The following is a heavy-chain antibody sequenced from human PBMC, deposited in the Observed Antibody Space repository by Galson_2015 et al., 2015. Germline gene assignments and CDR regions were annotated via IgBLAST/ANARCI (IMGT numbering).Heavy chain of an antibody. J-gene: IGHJ6*02. CDR2: VTSSGKTI. Sequence: SLRLSCAGSGFTFSSYSMNWVRQAPGKGLEWLSYVTSSGKTILYADTVKGRFTMSRDNAKNSVFLQMNSLRDEDTAVYYCAREEDGMTIFGANQYYAMDVWGQGTTVIVSS. CDR1: GFTFSSYS. CDR3: AREEDGMTIFGANQYYAMDV. D-gene: IGHD3-3*01. V-gene: IGHV3-48*02.